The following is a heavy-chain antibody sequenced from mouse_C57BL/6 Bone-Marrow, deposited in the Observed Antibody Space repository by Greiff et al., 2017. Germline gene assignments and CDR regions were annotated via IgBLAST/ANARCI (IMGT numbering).Heavy chain of an antibody. V-gene: IGHV1-74*01. CDR3: AIGYDYDEGWDY. CDR1: GYTFTSSW. CDR2: IHPSNSDT. J-gene: IGHJ3*01. Sequence: QVQLQQPGAELVKPGASVKLSCKASGYTFTSSWMHWVKQRPGQGLEWIGRIHPSNSDTKYNPKFKGKATLTVDKSSSTAYMQLSSLTSEDSAVYYCAIGYDYDEGWDYWGQGTLVTVTA. D-gene: IGHD2-4*01.